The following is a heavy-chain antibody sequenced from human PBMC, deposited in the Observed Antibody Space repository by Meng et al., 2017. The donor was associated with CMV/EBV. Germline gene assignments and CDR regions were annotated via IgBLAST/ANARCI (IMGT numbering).Heavy chain of an antibody. J-gene: IGHJ5*02. CDR3: AREGYDFWSGSPPQGWFDP. CDR1: GGSISSYY. CDR2: IYYSGST. D-gene: IGHD3-3*01. Sequence: SETLSLTCTVSGGSISSYYWSWIRQPPGKGLEWIGYIYYSGSTNYNPSLESRVTISVDTSKNQFSLKLSSVTAADTAVYYCAREGYDFWSGSPPQGWFDPWGQGTLVTVSS. V-gene: IGHV4-59*01.